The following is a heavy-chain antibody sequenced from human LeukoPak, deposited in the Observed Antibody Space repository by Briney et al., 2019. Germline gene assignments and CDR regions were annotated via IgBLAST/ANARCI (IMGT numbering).Heavy chain of an antibody. D-gene: IGHD3-10*01. CDR1: GFTFSTYA. J-gene: IGHJ4*02. V-gene: IGHV3-23*01. CDR2: IGDSGDFT. CDR3: AKADRGWGVITKD. Sequence: GGSLRLSCAASGFTFSTYAMSWVRQAPGKGLEWVSAIGDSGDFTYYAEYVRGRFTISRDNSEKTLYLQMNSLRAEDTAVYYCAKADRGWGVITKDWGQGTLVTVSS.